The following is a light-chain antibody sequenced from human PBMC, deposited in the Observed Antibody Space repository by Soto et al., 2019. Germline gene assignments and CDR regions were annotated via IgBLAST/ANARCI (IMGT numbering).Light chain of an antibody. CDR2: EVS. J-gene: IGLJ1*01. CDR1: SSDVGGYNY. V-gene: IGLV2-14*01. CDR3: SSYTSSSTRFYD. Sequence: QSALTQPASVSGSPGQSITISCTGTSSDVGGYNYVSWYQQHPGKAPKLMIYEVSNRPSGVSNRFSGSKSGNTASLTISGLQAEDEADYYCSSYTSSSTRFYDFGTGTKVTVL.